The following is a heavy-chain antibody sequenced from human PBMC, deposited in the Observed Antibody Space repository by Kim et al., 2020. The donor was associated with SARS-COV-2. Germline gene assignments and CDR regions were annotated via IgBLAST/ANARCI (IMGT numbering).Heavy chain of an antibody. CDR2: VSFDGRSK. CDR3: AKDRGSQWLALDY. CDR1: GFTFSRHG. Sequence: GGSLRLSCAASGFTFSRHGLHWVRQAPDKGLEWVAVVSFDGRSKYYLDSVKGRFTISRDDSKKTLYLQMNSLRADDTAVYYCAKDRGSQWLALDYWGQGTLVTVSS. V-gene: IGHV3-33*06. J-gene: IGHJ4*02. D-gene: IGHD6-19*01.